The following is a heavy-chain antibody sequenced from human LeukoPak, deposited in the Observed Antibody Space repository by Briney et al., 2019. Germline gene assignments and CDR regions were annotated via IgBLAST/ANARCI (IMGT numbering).Heavy chain of an antibody. Sequence: ASVKVSCKASGGTFSSYAISWVRQAPGQGLEWMGGIIPIFGTANYAQKFQGRVTITADESTSTAYMELSSLRSEDTAVYYCARGRIAARAPIDYWGQGTLVTVSS. V-gene: IGHV1-69*13. CDR2: IIPIFGTA. CDR3: ARGRIAARAPIDY. CDR1: GGTFSSYA. D-gene: IGHD6-6*01. J-gene: IGHJ4*02.